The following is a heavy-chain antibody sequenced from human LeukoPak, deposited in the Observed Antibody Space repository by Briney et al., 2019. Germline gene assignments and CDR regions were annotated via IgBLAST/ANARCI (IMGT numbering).Heavy chain of an antibody. CDR1: GFTFSSYS. Sequence: PGGSLRLSCAASGFTFSSYSMNWVRQAPGKGLEWVSSISSSSSYIYYADSVKGRFAISRDNAKNSLYLQMNSLRAEDTAVYYCARGSEYCSSTSCYGVMYYGMDVWGQGTTVTVSS. J-gene: IGHJ6*02. CDR3: ARGSEYCSSTSCYGVMYYGMDV. CDR2: ISSSSSYI. V-gene: IGHV3-21*04. D-gene: IGHD2-2*01.